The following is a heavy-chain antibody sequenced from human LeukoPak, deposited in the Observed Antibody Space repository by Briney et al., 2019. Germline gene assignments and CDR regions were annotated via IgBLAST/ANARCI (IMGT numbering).Heavy chain of an antibody. V-gene: IGHV4-30-2*06. D-gene: IGHD2-15*01. J-gene: IGHJ5*02. Sequence: SQTLSLTCAVSGVSVTAGGYSWSWFRQSPGKGLEWIGFIYYSGTTYYNPSLKSRVTISLDKSKNQFSLNLNSVTAADTAVYCCASAYCSGDSCIDKNWFYPWGQGTLVTVSS. CDR2: IYYSGTT. CDR1: GVSVTAGGYS. CDR3: ASAYCSGDSCIDKNWFYP.